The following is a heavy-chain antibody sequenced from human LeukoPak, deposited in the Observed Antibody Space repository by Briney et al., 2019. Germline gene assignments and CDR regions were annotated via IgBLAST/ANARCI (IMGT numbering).Heavy chain of an antibody. V-gene: IGHV3-23*01. J-gene: IGHJ5*02. CDR1: GFTFYTYA. CDR2: ISASGVTT. Sequence: GGSLRLCCAISGFTFYTYAVRWVRQAPGKGLGWVSGISASGVTTHYADSETGRFTISRDNSKHTVHLQMNSLRVEDTAIYYSPTDPRGNYVACLAPWGQGTLVTVSS. CDR3: PTDPRGNYVACLAP. D-gene: IGHD4-11*01.